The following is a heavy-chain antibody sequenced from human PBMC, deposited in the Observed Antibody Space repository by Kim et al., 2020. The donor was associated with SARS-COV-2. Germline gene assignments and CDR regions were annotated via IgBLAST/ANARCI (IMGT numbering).Heavy chain of an antibody. CDR2: INPNSGGT. J-gene: IGHJ6*02. Sequence: ASVKVSCKASGYTFTGYYMHWVRQAPGQGLEWMGWINPNSGGTNYAQKFQGWVTMTRDTSISTAYMELSRLRSDDTAVYYCARGGASVDRPLWGHGYGRGYYYGMDVWGPGTTVTVSS. CDR1: GYTFTGYY. V-gene: IGHV1-2*04. D-gene: IGHD2-2*01. CDR3: ARGGASVDRPLWGHGYGRGYYYGMDV.